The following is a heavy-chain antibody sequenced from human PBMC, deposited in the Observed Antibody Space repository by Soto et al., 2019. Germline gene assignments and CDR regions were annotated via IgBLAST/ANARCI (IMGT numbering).Heavy chain of an antibody. V-gene: IGHV1-8*01. CDR1: GYTFTSYD. Sequence: ASVKVSCKASGYTFTSYDINWVRQATGQGLEWMGWMNPNSGNTGYAQKFQGSVTMTRNTSTSTAYMELSSLRSEDTVVYYCARELATVVTGWFDPWGQGTLVTVSS. J-gene: IGHJ5*02. D-gene: IGHD4-17*01. CDR2: MNPNSGNT. CDR3: ARELATVVTGWFDP.